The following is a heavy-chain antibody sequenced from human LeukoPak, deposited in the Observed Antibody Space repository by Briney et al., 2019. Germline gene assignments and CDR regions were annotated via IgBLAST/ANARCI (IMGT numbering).Heavy chain of an antibody. V-gene: IGHV5-51*01. CDR1: GYSFTSYW. CDR2: IDPSDSET. CDR3: ARQTAMGRSGDY. Sequence: GESLKISCNASGYSFTSYWLGWVRQMPGKGLGWMGIIDPSDSETRYTPSFQGQVTISVDKSLTTADLQWNSLKASDTAMYYCARQTAMGRSGDYWGQGTLVTVSS. J-gene: IGHJ4*02. D-gene: IGHD5-18*01.